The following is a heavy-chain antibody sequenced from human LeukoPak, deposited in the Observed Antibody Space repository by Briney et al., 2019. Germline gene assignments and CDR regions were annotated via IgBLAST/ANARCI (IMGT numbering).Heavy chain of an antibody. CDR1: GDSISSGDYS. J-gene: IGHJ5*02. V-gene: IGHV4-30-4*07. Sequence: TLSLTCTVSGDSISSGDYSWSWIRQPPGKGLEWIGYIYYSGSTYYNPSLKSRVTISVDTSKNQFSLKLSSVTAADTAVYYCARARRWNAAVEGWWFDPWGQGTLVTVSS. CDR2: IYYSGST. CDR3: ARARRWNAAVEGWWFDP. D-gene: IGHD1-1*01.